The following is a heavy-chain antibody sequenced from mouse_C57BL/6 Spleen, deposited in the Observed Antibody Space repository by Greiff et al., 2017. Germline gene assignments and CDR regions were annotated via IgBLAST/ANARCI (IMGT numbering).Heavy chain of an antibody. CDR1: GFSLTSYG. CDR3: AKAHYYYDVDAY. Sequence: QVQLKESGPGLVQPSQSLSITCTVSGFSLTSYGVHWVRQSPGKGLEWLGVLWRGGSTDYNAAFMSRLSITKDNSKSQVFFKMNSLQADDTAMYYCAKAHYYYDVDAYWGQGTLVTVSA. CDR2: LWRGGST. V-gene: IGHV2-5*01. J-gene: IGHJ3*01. D-gene: IGHD2-4*01.